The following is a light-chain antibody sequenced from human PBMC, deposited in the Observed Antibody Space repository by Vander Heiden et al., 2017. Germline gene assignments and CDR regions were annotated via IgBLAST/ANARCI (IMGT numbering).Light chain of an antibody. CDR1: QSISSY. Sequence: DIQMTQSPSSLSASVGDRVTITCRASQSISSYLNWYQVKPGKAPKLLIYAASSLQSGVPSRFSGSGSGTDFTLSISSLQPEDSSTYFCQQGDSSPLTFGQGTKVEIK. CDR2: AAS. CDR3: QQGDSSPLT. V-gene: IGKV1-39*01. J-gene: IGKJ1*01.